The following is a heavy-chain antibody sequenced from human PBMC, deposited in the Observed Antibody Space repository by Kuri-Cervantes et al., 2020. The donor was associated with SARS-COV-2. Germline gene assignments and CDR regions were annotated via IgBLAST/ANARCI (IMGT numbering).Heavy chain of an antibody. CDR3: ARDLRLGKSLDY. J-gene: IGHJ4*02. CDR2: ISSSSSYI. Sequence: GESLKISCAASGFTFSSYSMAWVRQAPGKGLEWVSSISSSSSYIYYADSVKGRFTISRDNAKNSLYLQMSSLRGEDTAVYYCARDLRLGKSLDYWGQGTLVTVSS. CDR1: GFTFSSYS. V-gene: IGHV3-21*01. D-gene: IGHD7-27*01.